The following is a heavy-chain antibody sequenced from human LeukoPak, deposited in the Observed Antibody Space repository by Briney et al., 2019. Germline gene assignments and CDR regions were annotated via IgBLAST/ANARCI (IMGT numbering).Heavy chain of an antibody. V-gene: IGHV3-33*01. CDR1: GFTFSTYG. CDR3: ARDGPHYDLDV. D-gene: IGHD3-3*01. CDR2: LWSDGSNT. J-gene: IGHJ6*02. Sequence: PGRSLRLSCAASGFTFSTYGMHWVRQAPGKSLEWVAFLWSDGSNTNYADSVKGRFTISRDISKNSLYLQMNSLRAEDTAVYYCARDGPHYDLDVWGQGTTVTVSS.